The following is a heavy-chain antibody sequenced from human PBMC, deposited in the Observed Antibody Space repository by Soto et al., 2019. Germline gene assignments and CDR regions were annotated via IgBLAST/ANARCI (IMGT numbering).Heavy chain of an antibody. J-gene: IGHJ6*02. D-gene: IGHD3-16*01. Sequence: QVQLVQSGAEVKKPGSSVNVSCKTSRDTFNKYAFNWVRQAPGQGLEWMGWIIPIFSSRNYAEKFQGRVTITADDSTSTAYMELRSLRFEDTAVYSCARGETYLGVWGQGTTVTVSS. CDR2: IIPIFSSR. V-gene: IGHV1-69*01. CDR1: RDTFNKYA. CDR3: ARGETYLGV.